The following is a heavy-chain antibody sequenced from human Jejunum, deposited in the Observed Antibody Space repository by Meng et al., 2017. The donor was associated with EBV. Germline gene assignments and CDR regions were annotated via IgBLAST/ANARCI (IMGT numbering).Heavy chain of an antibody. CDR1: GFTFSNHY. CDR2: ISGSSHDT. V-gene: IGHV3-11*05. Sequence: QVQXVEFGXXXVKPGGPLRLSCAASGFTFSNHYMNWSRQAPGKGVEWVSYISGSSHDTNYADAVKGRFTISRDNAKNSLYLQLNSLTVEDTAVYYCARDARLAPYWGQGTLGTVAS. J-gene: IGHJ4*02. D-gene: IGHD1-1*01. CDR3: ARDARLAPY.